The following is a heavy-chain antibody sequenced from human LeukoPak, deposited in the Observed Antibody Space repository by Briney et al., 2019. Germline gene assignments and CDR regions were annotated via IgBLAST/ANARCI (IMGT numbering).Heavy chain of an antibody. J-gene: IGHJ4*02. CDR1: GFTFSSYA. CDR3: ARSRKLGVAVAGANQYYFDY. Sequence: PGVSLRLSCAASGFTFSSYAITWVRQTPGKGLEWVSAISSTGSTYYADSVKGQFTISRDNSKNTVYLQMNSLRAEDTAVYYCARSRKLGVAVAGANQYYFDYWGQGTQVTASS. D-gene: IGHD6-19*01. V-gene: IGHV3-23*01. CDR2: ISSTGST.